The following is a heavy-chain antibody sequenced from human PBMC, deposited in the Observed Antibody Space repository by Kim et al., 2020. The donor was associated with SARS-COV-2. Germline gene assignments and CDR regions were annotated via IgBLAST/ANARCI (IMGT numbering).Heavy chain of an antibody. CDR3: AKDPTPAKTEVMFGHDS. CDR1: GFNFRNLG. CDR2: ISYDGSKE. Sequence: GGSLRLSCAASGFNFRNLGMHWVRQAPGKGLEWVAVISYDGSKESYAESVKGRFSISRDNSKNVLFLEMDHLRGDDSAVYYCAKDPTPAKTEVMFGHDSWGQGILVSVSS. V-gene: IGHV3-30*18. D-gene: IGHD3-16*01. J-gene: IGHJ4*02.